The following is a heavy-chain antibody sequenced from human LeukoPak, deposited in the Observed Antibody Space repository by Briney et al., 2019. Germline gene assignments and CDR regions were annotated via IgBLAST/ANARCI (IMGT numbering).Heavy chain of an antibody. CDR3: AKDIFAYGSGSYVDY. D-gene: IGHD3-10*01. Sequence: GGSLRLSCAASGFTFDDYAMHWVRQALGKGLEWVSGISWNSGSIGYADSVKGRFTISRDNAKNFLYLQMNSLRAEDTALYYCAKDIFAYGSGSYVDYWGQGTLVTVSS. CDR2: ISWNSGSI. CDR1: GFTFDDYA. J-gene: IGHJ4*02. V-gene: IGHV3-9*01.